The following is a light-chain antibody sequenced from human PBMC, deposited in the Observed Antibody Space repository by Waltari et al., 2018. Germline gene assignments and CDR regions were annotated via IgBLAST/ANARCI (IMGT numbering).Light chain of an antibody. CDR2: DVS. J-gene: IGLJ1*01. CDR1: SSDVGGYNY. V-gene: IGLV2-14*03. Sequence: QSALTQPASVSGSPGQSITISCTGTSSDVGGYNYVSWYQQHPGKAPKLMIYDVSNRPSGFSNRFSGSKSGNTASLTISGLHAEDEADYYCSSYTSSSTLDVFGTGTKVTVL. CDR3: SSYTSSSTLDV.